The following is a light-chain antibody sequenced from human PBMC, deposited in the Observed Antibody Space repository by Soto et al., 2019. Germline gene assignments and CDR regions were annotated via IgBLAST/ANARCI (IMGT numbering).Light chain of an antibody. CDR3: SSYTSTNTLV. J-gene: IGLJ2*01. CDR2: DVS. CDR1: SSDVGAYNY. V-gene: IGLV2-14*01. Sequence: QSALTQPASVSGSPGQSITISCTGTSSDVGAYNYVSWYQQYPGKAPKLIIYDVSNRPSGVSNRFSGSKSGNTASLTISGLQAEDEADYYCSSYTSTNTLVFGGGTKLTAL.